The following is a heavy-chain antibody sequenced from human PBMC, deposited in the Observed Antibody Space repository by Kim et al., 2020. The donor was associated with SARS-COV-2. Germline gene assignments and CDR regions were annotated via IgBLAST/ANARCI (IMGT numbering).Heavy chain of an antibody. CDR1: GFTFRTYW. D-gene: IGHD3-22*01. Sequence: GGSLRLSCAASGFTFRTYWMHWVRQAPGKGLVWVSHINTDGSITTYADSVKGRFTISRDNAKNTLYLQMNSPRAEDTAVYYCATAGGSAYLPYYWGQGTLVTVSS. CDR3: ATAGGSAYLPYY. V-gene: IGHV3-74*01. J-gene: IGHJ4*02. CDR2: INTDGSIT.